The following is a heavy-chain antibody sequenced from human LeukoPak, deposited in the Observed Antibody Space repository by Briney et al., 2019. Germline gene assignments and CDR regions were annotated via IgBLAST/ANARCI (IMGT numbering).Heavy chain of an antibody. CDR2: IYHSGSS. D-gene: IGHD3-22*01. Sequence: SGTLSLTCAVSGGSISSSYWWSWVRQPPGKGLEWIGEIYHSGSSNYNPSLKSRVTISVDKSMNQFSLKLSSVTAADTAVYYCARGDSSGYYSSYFDYWGQGALVTVSS. V-gene: IGHV4-4*02. CDR3: ARGDSSGYYSSYFDY. CDR1: GGSISSSYW. J-gene: IGHJ4*02.